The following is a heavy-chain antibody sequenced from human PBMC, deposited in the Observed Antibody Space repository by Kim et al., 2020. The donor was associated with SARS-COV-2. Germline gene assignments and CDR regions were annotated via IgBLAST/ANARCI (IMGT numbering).Heavy chain of an antibody. CDR1: GGSISSSSYY. V-gene: IGHV4-39*01. CDR2: IYYSGST. J-gene: IGHJ4*02. Sequence: SETLSLTCTVSGGSISSSSYYWGWIRQPPGKGLEWIGSIYYSGSTYYNPSLKSRVTISVDTSKNQFSLKLSSVTAADTAVYYCARGGDSGYDFFYWGQGTLVTVS. CDR3: ARGGDSGYDFFY. D-gene: IGHD5-12*01.